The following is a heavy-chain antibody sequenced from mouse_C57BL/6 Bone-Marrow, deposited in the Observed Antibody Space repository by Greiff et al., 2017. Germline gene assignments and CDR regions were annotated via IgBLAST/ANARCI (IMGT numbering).Heavy chain of an antibody. Sequence: EVKLVESGGGLVKPGGSLKLSCAASGFTFSDYGMHWVRQAPEKGLEWVAYISSGSSTIYYADTVKGRFTISRDNAKNTLFLQMTSLRSEDTAMYYCVYYDYDEDDYWGQGTTLTVSS. CDR2: ISSGSSTI. J-gene: IGHJ2*01. D-gene: IGHD2-4*01. V-gene: IGHV5-17*01. CDR1: GFTFSDYG. CDR3: VYYDYDEDDY.